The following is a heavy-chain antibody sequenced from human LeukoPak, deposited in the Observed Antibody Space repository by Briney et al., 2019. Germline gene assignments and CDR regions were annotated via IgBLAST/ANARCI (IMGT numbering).Heavy chain of an antibody. V-gene: IGHV3-30*18. Sequence: GTFLRLSCAASGFTFSDSGMHWVRQAPGKGLGWETLISYDGSNKYYADSVKGRFTISRSNSKNTLYLQMNSLRVEDTAVYYCAKDRYSSGWGAAFDIWGQGTMVTVCS. CDR3: AKDRYSSGWGAAFDI. CDR1: GFTFSDSG. D-gene: IGHD6-19*01. J-gene: IGHJ3*02. CDR2: ISYDGSNK.